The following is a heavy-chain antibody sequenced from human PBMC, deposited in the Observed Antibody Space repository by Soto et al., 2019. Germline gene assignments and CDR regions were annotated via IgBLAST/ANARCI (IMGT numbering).Heavy chain of an antibody. J-gene: IGHJ4*02. Sequence: QVQLQQWGAGLLKPSETLSLTCAVYGGSFSDYYWSWIRQPPGKGLEWIGEINHSGSTNYNPSLKSRVTISVDTSNNQFSLKLSSVTAADTAVYYCARDLAAALMIVWGQGTLFTVSS. CDR1: GGSFSDYY. CDR2: INHSGST. CDR3: ARDLAAALMIV. V-gene: IGHV4-34*01. D-gene: IGHD6-13*01.